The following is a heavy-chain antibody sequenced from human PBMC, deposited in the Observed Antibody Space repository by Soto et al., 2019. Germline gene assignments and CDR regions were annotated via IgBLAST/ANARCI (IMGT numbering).Heavy chain of an antibody. CDR1: GFIFTDYS. J-gene: IGHJ4*02. V-gene: IGHV3-11*01. D-gene: IGHD3-16*01. CDR2: ITTGGETT. Sequence: QVQLVESGGGLVEPGGSLRLSCVASGFIFTDYSMTWIRQAPGKGLEWVSYITTGGETTLYADSVKGRFTISRDNAKNTVYLQMNGLRAEDTAVYYCAREVGRGSGSYYLDYWGQETLVTVSS. CDR3: AREVGRGSGSYYLDY.